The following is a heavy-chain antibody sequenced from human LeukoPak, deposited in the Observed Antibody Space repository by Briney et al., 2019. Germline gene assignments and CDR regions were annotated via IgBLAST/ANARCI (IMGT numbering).Heavy chain of an antibody. D-gene: IGHD6-19*01. J-gene: IGHJ4*02. CDR1: GFTFSNYW. CDR2: IKQDGSEK. V-gene: IGHV3-7*03. CDR3: ASGQGLGY. Sequence: GGSLRLSWAASGFTFSNYWMSWVRQAPVKGLEWVANIKQDGSEKYYADSLKGRFTISRDNAKNSLYLQMNSLRAEDTAVYYCASGQGLGYRGQGTLVTVSS.